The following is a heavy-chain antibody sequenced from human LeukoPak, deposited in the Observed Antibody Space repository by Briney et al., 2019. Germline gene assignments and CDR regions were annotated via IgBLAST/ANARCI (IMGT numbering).Heavy chain of an antibody. V-gene: IGHV4-30-4*08. CDR1: GASISSGNSY. CDR3: ARSNCGYDSIPNYMDV. CDR2: IYYSGST. J-gene: IGHJ6*03. D-gene: IGHD5-12*01. Sequence: SETLSLTCTVSGASISSGNSYWSWIRQPPGKGLEWIGYIYYSGSTYYNPSLKSRVTISVDTSKNQFSLKLSPVTAADTAVYYCARSNCGYDSIPNYMDVWGKGTTVTVSS.